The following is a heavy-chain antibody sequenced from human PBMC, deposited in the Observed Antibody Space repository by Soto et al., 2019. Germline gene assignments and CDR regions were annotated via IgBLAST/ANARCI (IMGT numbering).Heavy chain of an antibody. Sequence: SETLSLTCTVSGGSISSYYWSWIRQPPGKGLEWIGYIYYSGSTNYNPSLKSRVTISVDTSKNQFSLKLSSVTAADTAVYYCARWTVSGRNDYWGQGTQVTVSS. J-gene: IGHJ4*02. CDR1: GGSISSYY. CDR2: IYYSGST. D-gene: IGHD3-10*01. CDR3: ARWTVSGRNDY. V-gene: IGHV4-59*01.